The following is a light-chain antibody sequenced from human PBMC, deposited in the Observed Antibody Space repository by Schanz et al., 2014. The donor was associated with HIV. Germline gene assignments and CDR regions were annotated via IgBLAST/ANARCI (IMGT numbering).Light chain of an antibody. V-gene: IGLV2-14*03. J-gene: IGLJ1*01. CDR2: DVS. CDR1: SSDVGGYNY. CDR3: SSYTSSSTYV. Sequence: QSALTQPASVSGSPGQSITISFTGTSSDVGGYNYPSWYQHHPGKAPKLMIYDVSNRPSGVSNRFSGSKSGNTASLTISGLQAEDEADYYCSSYTSSSTYVFGTGTKLTVL.